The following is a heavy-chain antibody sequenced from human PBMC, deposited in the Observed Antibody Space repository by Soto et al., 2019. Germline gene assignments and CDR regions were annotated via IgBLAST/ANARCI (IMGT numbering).Heavy chain of an antibody. J-gene: IGHJ4*02. D-gene: IGHD1-26*01. CDR3: ARDLKGDTKLDY. Sequence: QVQLVESGGGVGQPGRSLRLSCAVSGFTFSNYAMQWVREAPGKGLEWMAAISYDGNTQYYADSVRGRFTISRDNSKNTVYVQMISLTAEDTAVYYCARDLKGDTKLDYWGQGTLVTVSS. V-gene: IGHV3-30-3*01. CDR1: GFTFSNYA. CDR2: ISYDGNTQ.